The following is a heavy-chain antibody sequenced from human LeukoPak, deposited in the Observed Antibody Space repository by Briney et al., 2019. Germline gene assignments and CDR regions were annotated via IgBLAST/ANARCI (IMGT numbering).Heavy chain of an antibody. CDR3: ARDSYTITHHDAFDI. V-gene: IGHV1-18*01. Sequence: ASVKVSCKASGYTFTSYGISWVRQAPGQGLEWMGWISAYNGNTNYAQKLQGRVTMTTDTSTSTAYMELRSLRSDDTAVYYCARDSYTITHHDAFDIWGQGTMVTVSS. CDR2: ISAYNGNT. CDR1: GYTFTSYG. J-gene: IGHJ3*02. D-gene: IGHD1-1*01.